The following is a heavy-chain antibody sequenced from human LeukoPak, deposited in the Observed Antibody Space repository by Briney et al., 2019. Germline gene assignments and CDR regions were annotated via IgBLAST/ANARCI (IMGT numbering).Heavy chain of an antibody. CDR2: ISSSSSYI. Sequence: GGSLRLSCAASGFTFSSYSMNWVRQAPGKGLEWVSSISSSSSYIYYADSVKGRFTISRDNAKNSLYLQMNSLRAEDTAVYYCATYSSSWYEGHYWGQGTLVTVSS. D-gene: IGHD6-13*01. CDR1: GFTFSSYS. V-gene: IGHV3-21*01. J-gene: IGHJ4*02. CDR3: ATYSSSWYEGHY.